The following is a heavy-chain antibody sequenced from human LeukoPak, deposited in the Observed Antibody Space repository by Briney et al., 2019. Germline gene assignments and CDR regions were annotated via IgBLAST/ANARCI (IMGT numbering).Heavy chain of an antibody. D-gene: IGHD3-22*01. J-gene: IGHJ5*02. CDR2: INHSGST. Sequence: SETLSLTCAVYGGSFSGYYRSWIRQPPGKGLEWIGEINHSGSTNYNPSLKSRVTISVDTSKNQFSLKLSSVTAADTAVYYCASHPSYYYDSSGSKEGNWFDPWGQGTLVTVSS. CDR3: ASHPSYYYDSSGSKEGNWFDP. V-gene: IGHV4-34*01. CDR1: GGSFSGYY.